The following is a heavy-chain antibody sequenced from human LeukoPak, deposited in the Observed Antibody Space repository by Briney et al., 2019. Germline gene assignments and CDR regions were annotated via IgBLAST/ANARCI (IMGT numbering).Heavy chain of an antibody. D-gene: IGHD5-12*01. CDR2: ISYDGGHK. V-gene: IGHV3-30*03. J-gene: IGHJ4*02. CDR3: ARGPSGYHNT. CDR1: GFTFSNYG. Sequence: GGSLRLSCAASGFTFSNYGMHWVRQAPGKGLEWVAVISYDGGHKYYADSVKGRFTISRDNSKNTLYLQMNSLRAEDTAVYYCARGPSGYHNTGGQGTLVTVSS.